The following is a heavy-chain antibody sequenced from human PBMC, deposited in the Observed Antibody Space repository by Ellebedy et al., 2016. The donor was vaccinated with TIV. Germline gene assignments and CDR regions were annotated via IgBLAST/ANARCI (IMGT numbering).Heavy chain of an antibody. V-gene: IGHV3-33*08. D-gene: IGHD2-8*01. J-gene: IGHJ6*02. CDR2: IWYDGSNK. CDR1: GFTFSSYG. Sequence: PGGSLRLSCAASGFTFSSYGMHWVRQAPGKGLEWVAVIWYDGSNKYYADSVKGRFTISRANSQNTLYLQMNSLRAEDTAVYYCARVMVYAIGVYYGMDVWGQGTTVTVSS. CDR3: ARVMVYAIGVYYGMDV.